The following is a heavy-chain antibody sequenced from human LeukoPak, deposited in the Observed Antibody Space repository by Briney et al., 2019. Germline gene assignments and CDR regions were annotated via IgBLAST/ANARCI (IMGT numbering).Heavy chain of an antibody. CDR2: IYNSGST. CDR1: GDSINGYY. D-gene: IGHD3-9*01. CDR3: ARHSPGSHWLLSY. J-gene: IGHJ4*02. V-gene: IGHV4-59*08. Sequence: SETLSLTCTVSGDSINGYYWSWFRQPPGKGLEWIGFIYNSGSTNYNPSLKSRVTISIDTSKNQFSLKLSSMTAADTAVYYCARHSPGSHWLLSYWGQRTLVTVSS.